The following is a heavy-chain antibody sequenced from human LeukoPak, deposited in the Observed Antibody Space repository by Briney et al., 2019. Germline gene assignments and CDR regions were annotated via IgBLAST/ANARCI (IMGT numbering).Heavy chain of an antibody. J-gene: IGHJ4*02. Sequence: GGSLRLSCAASGFTFSSYSMNWVRQAPGKGLEWVSSISSSSSYIYYADSVKGRFTISRDNAKNSLYLQMNSLRAEDTAIYYCARDPLSYCSRTSCNFYYFDQWGQGTLVTVSS. CDR3: ARDPLSYCSRTSCNFYYFDQ. D-gene: IGHD2-2*01. V-gene: IGHV3-21*01. CDR2: ISSSSSYI. CDR1: GFTFSSYS.